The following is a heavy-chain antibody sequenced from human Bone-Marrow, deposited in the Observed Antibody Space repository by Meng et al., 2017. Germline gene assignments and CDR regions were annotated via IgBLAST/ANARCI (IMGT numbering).Heavy chain of an antibody. D-gene: IGHD3-10*01. J-gene: IGHJ6*02. V-gene: IGHV3-66*01. CDR3: ARDYYGSGSYIPYYDYYYGMDV. CDR2: IYSGGST. Sequence: ETLSPTCAASGFTLSSYAKAPGKGLEWVSVIYSGGSTYYADSVKGRFTISRDNSKNTLYLQMNSLRAEDTAVYYCARDYYGSGSYIPYYDYYYGMDVWGQGTTVTVSS. CDR1: GFTLSSYA.